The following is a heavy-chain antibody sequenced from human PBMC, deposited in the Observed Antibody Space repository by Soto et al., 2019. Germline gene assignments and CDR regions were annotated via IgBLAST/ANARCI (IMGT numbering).Heavy chain of an antibody. CDR2: IWYDGSNK. CDR1: GFTFSSNG. Sequence: QVQLVESGGGVVQPGRSLRLSCAASGFTFSSNGMHWVRQAPGKGLEWVAVIWYDGSNKYYADSVKGRFTISRDNSKNTLYLQMNSLRAEDTAVYYCARDTARAMVRIYYGMDVWGQGTTVTVSS. J-gene: IGHJ6*02. CDR3: ARDTARAMVRIYYGMDV. V-gene: IGHV3-33*01. D-gene: IGHD3-10*01.